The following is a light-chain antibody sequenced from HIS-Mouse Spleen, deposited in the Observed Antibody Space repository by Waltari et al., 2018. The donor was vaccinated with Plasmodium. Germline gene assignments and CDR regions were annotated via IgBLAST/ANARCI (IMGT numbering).Light chain of an antibody. CDR2: GAS. CDR1: QSVSSN. V-gene: IGKV3-15*01. J-gene: IGKJ3*01. Sequence: EIVMTQSPATLSVSPGERATLSCRASQSVSSNLAWYQQKPGQAPRLLIYGASTRATGIPARFSGVGSGKEFTLTISSLQSEDFAVYYCQQYNNWSFTFGPGTKVDIK. CDR3: QQYNNWSFT.